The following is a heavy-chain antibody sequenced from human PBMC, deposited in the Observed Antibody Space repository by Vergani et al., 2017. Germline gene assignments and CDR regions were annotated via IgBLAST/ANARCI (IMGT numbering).Heavy chain of an antibody. D-gene: IGHD5-12*01. Sequence: QMQLVQSGPEVKKPGTSVKVSCKASGFTFTSSAMQWVRQARGQRLEWIGWIVVGSGNTNYAQKFQERVTITRDMSTSTAYMELSSLRSEDTAAYYCAGAGNDEWLRFPPLGYYYGMDVWGQGTTVTVSS. V-gene: IGHV1-58*02. J-gene: IGHJ6*02. CDR3: AGAGNDEWLRFPPLGYYYGMDV. CDR1: GFTFTSSA. CDR2: IVVGSGNT.